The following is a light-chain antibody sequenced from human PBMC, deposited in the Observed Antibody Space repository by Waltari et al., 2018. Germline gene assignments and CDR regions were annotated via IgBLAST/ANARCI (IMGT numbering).Light chain of an antibody. CDR2: DVS. J-gene: IGLJ2*01. V-gene: IGLV2-14*03. CDR3: SSYTSSSTVGVL. Sequence: QQRPGNAPNLIIYDVSYRPSGVSNRFSGSKSGSTASLTISGLQAEDEADYHCSSYTSSSTVGVLFGGGTKLTVL.